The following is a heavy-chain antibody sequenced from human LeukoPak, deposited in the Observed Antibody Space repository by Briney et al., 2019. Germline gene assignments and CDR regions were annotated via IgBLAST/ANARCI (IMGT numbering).Heavy chain of an antibody. J-gene: IGHJ4*02. Sequence: PPETLSLTCAVYGGSFSGYYWSWIRQPPGKGLEWIGEINHSGSTNYNPSLKSRVTISVDTSKNQFSLKLSSVTAADTAVYYCAREPGYDFWSGYKDYWGQGTLVTVSS. D-gene: IGHD3-3*01. CDR3: AREPGYDFWSGYKDY. V-gene: IGHV4-34*01. CDR1: GGSFSGYY. CDR2: INHSGST.